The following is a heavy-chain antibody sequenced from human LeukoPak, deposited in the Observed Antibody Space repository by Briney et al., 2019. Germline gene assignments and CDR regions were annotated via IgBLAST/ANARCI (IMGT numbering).Heavy chain of an antibody. V-gene: IGHV3-53*01. CDR1: GFYVSTSY. CDR2: LYSGGNT. Sequence: GGSLRLSCGASGFYVSTSYMSSVRQFPGMRLEWVSVLYSGGNTYYIDSVKGRFTISRDNFKNTLFLQLNSLRGEDTAIYYCARGSNDMDVWGKGTTVTVSS. D-gene: IGHD4-11*01. CDR3: ARGSNDMDV. J-gene: IGHJ6*03.